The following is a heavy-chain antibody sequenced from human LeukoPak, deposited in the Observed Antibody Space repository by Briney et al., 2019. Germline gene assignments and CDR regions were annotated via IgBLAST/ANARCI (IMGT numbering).Heavy chain of an antibody. V-gene: IGHV3-33*01. CDR1: GFTFSNYG. J-gene: IGHJ4*02. CDR3: ARVRTVVSPFDY. D-gene: IGHD4-23*01. Sequence: PGGSLRLSCAASGFTFSNYGMHWARQAPGKGLEWVAVIWFDGTNKYYADSLKGRFTISRDNSKNTLYLQMSSLRAEDTALYYCARVRTVVSPFDYWGQGTLVTVSS. CDR2: IWFDGTNK.